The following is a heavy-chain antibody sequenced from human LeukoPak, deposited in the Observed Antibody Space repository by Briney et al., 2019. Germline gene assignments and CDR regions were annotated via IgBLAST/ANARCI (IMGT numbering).Heavy chain of an antibody. CDR3: ARVRYYDSSGYYYLDWFDP. CDR1: GYTITNYH. V-gene: IGHV1-46*01. J-gene: IGHJ5*02. CDR2: INPRDGST. Sequence: ASVKVSCKASGYTITNYHMHWVRQAPGQGLEWMGIINPRDGSTSYAQKIQGRVTMARDTSTSTVYMELSSLRSEDTAVYYCARVRYYDSSGYYYLDWFDPWGQGTLVTVSS. D-gene: IGHD3-22*01.